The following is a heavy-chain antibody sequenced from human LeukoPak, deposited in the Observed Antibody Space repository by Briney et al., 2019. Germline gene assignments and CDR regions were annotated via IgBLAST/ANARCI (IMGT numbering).Heavy chain of an antibody. CDR3: ARGLRYCSSTSCYTGYSSSWPLDY. V-gene: IGHV4-30-2*01. Sequence: SETLSLTCTVSGGSVSGYFWSWIRQPPGKGLEWIGYIYHSGSTYYNPSLKSRVTISVDRSKNQFSLKLSSVTAADTAVYYCARGLRYCSSTSCYTGYSSSWPLDYWGQGTLVTVSS. CDR2: IYHSGST. D-gene: IGHD2-2*02. J-gene: IGHJ4*02. CDR1: GGSVSGYF.